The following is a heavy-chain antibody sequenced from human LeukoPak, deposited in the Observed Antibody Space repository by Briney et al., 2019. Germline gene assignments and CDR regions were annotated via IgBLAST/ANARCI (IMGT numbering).Heavy chain of an antibody. Sequence: SETLSLTCTVSGGSISGYYWSWIRQPPGKGLEWIGFIHDSGNTYYNASLKSRVTISVDTSKNQLSLNLRSVAAADTAVYYCARGHFLEGYNWFDPWGQGTLVTVSS. CDR2: IHDSGNT. V-gene: IGHV4-59*01. CDR3: ARGHFLEGYNWFDP. CDR1: GGSISGYY. D-gene: IGHD3-3*01. J-gene: IGHJ5*02.